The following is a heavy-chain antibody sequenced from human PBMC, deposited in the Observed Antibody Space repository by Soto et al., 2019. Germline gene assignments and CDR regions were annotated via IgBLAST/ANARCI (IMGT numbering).Heavy chain of an antibody. CDR3: VKEYGDYAVNNFDY. D-gene: IGHD4-17*01. CDR1: GFTFSTYA. Sequence: GGSLSLSCAASGFTFSTYAMSWVRQDPAKGLAWVSAISGSGTSTWYADSVKGRFTISRDNSKNTLYLQMNSLRAEDTAVYYCVKEYGDYAVNNFDYWGQGTLVTVSS. J-gene: IGHJ4*02. V-gene: IGHV3-23*01. CDR2: ISGSGTST.